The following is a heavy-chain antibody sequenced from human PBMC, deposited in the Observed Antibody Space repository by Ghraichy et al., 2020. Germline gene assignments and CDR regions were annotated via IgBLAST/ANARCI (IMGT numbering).Heavy chain of an antibody. V-gene: IGHV3-48*02. Sequence: GGSLRLSCVGSGFSFSGYSMNWVRQSPGKGLEWIAYITSSSRTTSYADSVKGRFTISRDNAQNSLYLQMNSLRDEDTAVYYCARGSTVVRFYYYDGMDVWCQGTTVTVSS. CDR3: ARGSTVVRFYYYDGMDV. J-gene: IGHJ6*02. CDR2: ITSSSRTT. D-gene: IGHD4-23*01. CDR1: GFSFSGYS.